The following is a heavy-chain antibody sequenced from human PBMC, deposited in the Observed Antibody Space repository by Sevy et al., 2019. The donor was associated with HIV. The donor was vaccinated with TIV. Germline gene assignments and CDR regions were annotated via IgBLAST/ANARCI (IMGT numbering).Heavy chain of an antibody. V-gene: IGHV3-33*01. Sequence: GGSLRLSCAATGFTFSNYAMHWVHQAPGKGMEWVAIIWSDGAYQYHGDSVKGRFTISRDNSKNTLYLQMNNVRVEDTAVYCCARGGYYYDNAAYYALDSWGQGTLVTVSS. CDR2: IWSDGAYQ. J-gene: IGHJ4*02. CDR1: GFTFSNYA. D-gene: IGHD3-22*01. CDR3: ARGGYYYDNAAYYALDS.